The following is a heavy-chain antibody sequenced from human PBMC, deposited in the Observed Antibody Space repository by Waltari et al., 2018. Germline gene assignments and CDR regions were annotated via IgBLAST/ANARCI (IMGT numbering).Heavy chain of an antibody. J-gene: IGHJ3*02. D-gene: IGHD7-27*01. CDR1: GFTFSNAC. CDR3: TTGLGTGESDAFDI. CDR2: IKSNTDGGTT. Sequence: EVQLVESGGGLVKPGESLRLSCAASGFTFSNACMTWVRQAPGRGLEWVGRIKSNTDGGTTAYAAPVKGRFTISRDDSKNTLYLQMNGLKIEDTAVYYCTTGLGTGESDAFDIWGQGTVVTVSS. V-gene: IGHV3-15*01.